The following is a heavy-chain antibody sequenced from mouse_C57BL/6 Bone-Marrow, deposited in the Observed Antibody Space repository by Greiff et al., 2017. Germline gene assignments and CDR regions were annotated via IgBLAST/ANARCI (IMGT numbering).Heavy chain of an antibody. J-gene: IGHJ4*01. V-gene: IGHV7-1*01. CDR3: ARDAGAYDGYAMDY. CDR2: SRNKANDYTT. CDR1: GFTFSDFY. D-gene: IGHD2-12*01. Sequence: EVNLVESGGGLVQSGRSLRLSCATSGFTFSDFYMEWVRQAPGKGLEWIAASRNKANDYTTECGASVKGRFIVSRDTSQSILYLLMNALRAEDTAIYYCARDAGAYDGYAMDYWGQGTSVTVSS.